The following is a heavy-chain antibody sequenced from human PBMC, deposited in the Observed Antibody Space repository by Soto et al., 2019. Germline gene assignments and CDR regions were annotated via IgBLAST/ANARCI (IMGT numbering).Heavy chain of an antibody. CDR3: ARESRNIDSPFDY. V-gene: IGHV4-31*03. J-gene: IGHJ4*02. D-gene: IGHD3-9*01. CDR1: GGSLSSGGYY. CDR2: IYYSGST. Sequence: SPTLSLTCTVSGGSLSSGGYYWSWIRQHPGKGLEWIGYIYYSGSTYYNPSLKSRVTISVDTSKNQFSLKLSSVTAADTAVYYCARESRNIDSPFDYWGQGTLVTVSS.